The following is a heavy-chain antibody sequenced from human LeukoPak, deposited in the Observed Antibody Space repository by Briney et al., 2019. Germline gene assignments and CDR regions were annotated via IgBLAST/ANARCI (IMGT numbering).Heavy chain of an antibody. J-gene: IGHJ4*02. V-gene: IGHV1-2*02. CDR1: GYTLIELS. CDR2: INPNSGGT. Sequence: ASVKVSCKVSGYTLIELSMHWVRQAPGQGLEWMGWINPNSGGTNYAQKFQGRVTMTRDTSISTAYMELSRLRSDDTAVYYCAREGGSSGYYQNLDYWGQGTLVTVSS. D-gene: IGHD3-22*01. CDR3: AREGGSSGYYQNLDY.